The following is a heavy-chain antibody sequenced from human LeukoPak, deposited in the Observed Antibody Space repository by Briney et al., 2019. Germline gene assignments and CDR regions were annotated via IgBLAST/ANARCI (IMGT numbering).Heavy chain of an antibody. J-gene: IGHJ4*02. CDR1: EGTFSSYA. V-gene: IGHV1-69*04. D-gene: IGHD2-2*01. CDR2: IIPILGIA. CDR3: ARAGYQLLDY. Sequence: ASVKVSCKASEGTFSSYAISWVRQAPGQGLEWMGRIIPILGIANYAQKFQGRVTITADKSTSTAYMELSSLRSEDTAVYYCARAGYQLLDYWGQGTLVTVSS.